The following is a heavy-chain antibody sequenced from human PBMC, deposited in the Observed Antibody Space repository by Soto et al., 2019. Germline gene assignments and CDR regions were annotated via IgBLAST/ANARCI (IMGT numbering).Heavy chain of an antibody. CDR1: GGTFSSYT. CDR3: ARQDISDGKWDH. J-gene: IGHJ4*02. CDR2: IIPILGIA. Sequence: QVQLVQSGAEVKKPGSSVKVSCKASGGTFSSYTISWVRQAPGQGLEWMGRIIPILGIANYAQKFQGRVTITAEKSTSTAYMELSSLRSEDTAVYYCARQDISDGKWDHWGQRTLVSVSS. D-gene: IGHD5-12*01. V-gene: IGHV1-69*02.